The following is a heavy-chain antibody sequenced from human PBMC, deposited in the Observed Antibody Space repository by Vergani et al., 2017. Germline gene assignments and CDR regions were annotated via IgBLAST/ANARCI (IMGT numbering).Heavy chain of an antibody. V-gene: IGHV4-39*07. D-gene: IGHD3-10*01. Sequence: QLQLQESGPGLVKPSETLSLTCTVSGGSISSSSYYWGWIRQPPGKGLEWIGSIYYSGSTYYNPSLKSRVTISVDTSKNQFSLKLSSVTAADTAVYYCARSITMVRGVIITAGPNWFDPWGQGTLVTVSS. CDR1: GGSISSSSYY. CDR3: ARSITMVRGVIITAGPNWFDP. CDR2: IYYSGST. J-gene: IGHJ5*02.